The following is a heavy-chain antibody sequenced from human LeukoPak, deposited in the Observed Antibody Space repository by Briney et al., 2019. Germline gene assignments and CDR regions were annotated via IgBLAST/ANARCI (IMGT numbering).Heavy chain of an antibody. CDR3: ARGYIVATLGVGYYFDY. Sequence: ASVKVSCKASGGTFSSYAISWVRQAPGQGLEWMGGIIPIFGTANYAQKFQGRVTITTDESTSTAYMELSSLRSEDTAVYYCARGYIVATLGVGYYFDYWGQGTLVTVSS. CDR2: IIPIFGTA. J-gene: IGHJ4*02. D-gene: IGHD5-12*01. V-gene: IGHV1-69*05. CDR1: GGTFSSYA.